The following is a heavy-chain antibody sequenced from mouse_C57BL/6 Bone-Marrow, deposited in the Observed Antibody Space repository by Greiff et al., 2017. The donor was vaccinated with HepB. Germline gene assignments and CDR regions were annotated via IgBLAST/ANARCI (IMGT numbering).Heavy chain of an antibody. J-gene: IGHJ1*03. CDR1: GFTFSDYG. CDR3: ARWGDYEDFDV. D-gene: IGHD2-4*01. Sequence: EVMLVESGGGLVQPGGSLKLSCAASGFTFSDYGMAWVRQAPRKGPEWVAFISNLAYSIYYADTVTGRFTISRENAKNTLYLEMSSLRSEDTAMYYCARWGDYEDFDVWGTGTTVTVSS. CDR2: ISNLAYSI. V-gene: IGHV5-15*04.